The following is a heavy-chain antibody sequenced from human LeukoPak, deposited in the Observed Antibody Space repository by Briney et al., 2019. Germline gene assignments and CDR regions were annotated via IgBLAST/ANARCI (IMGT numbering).Heavy chain of an antibody. V-gene: IGHV4-59*03. J-gene: IGHJ5*02. Sequence: SETLSLTCTVSGVSISSYYWSWIRQFPGKGLEWIGYIYYKGNTHYNPSLKSRITMSVDMSRNQFSLKLRSVTAADTAVYYCANIVGVNEYDGWNWFDPWGQGILVTVSS. CDR2: IYYKGNT. D-gene: IGHD1-26*01. CDR1: GVSISSYY. CDR3: ANIVGVNEYDGWNWFDP.